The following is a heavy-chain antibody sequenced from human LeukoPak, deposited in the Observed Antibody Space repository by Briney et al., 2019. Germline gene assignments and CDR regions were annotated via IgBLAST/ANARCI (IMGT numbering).Heavy chain of an antibody. CDR3: TRRGDKHYGSSGGDF. V-gene: IGHV3-73*01. D-gene: IGHD3-22*01. CDR1: GFTFSGSA. Sequence: GGSLRLSCAASGFTFSGSAMHWVRQGSGKGLEWVGRIRSTANNYATAYAASVKGRFTISRDDSKNTAYLQMNSLETEDTAVYYCTRRGDKHYGSSGGDFWGQGTLVTVSS. J-gene: IGHJ4*02. CDR2: IRSTANNYAT.